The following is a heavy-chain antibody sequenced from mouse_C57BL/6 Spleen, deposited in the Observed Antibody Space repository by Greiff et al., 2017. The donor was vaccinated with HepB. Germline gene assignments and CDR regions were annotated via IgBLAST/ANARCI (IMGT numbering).Heavy chain of an antibody. Sequence: EVQLQQSGPELVKPGASVKMSCKASGYTFTDYNMHWVKQSHGKSLEWIGYINPNNGGTSYNQKFKGKATLTVNKSSSTAYMELRSLTSEDSAVYYCSRTAFLRFDYWGQGTTLPVSS. CDR1: GYTFTDYN. CDR2: INPNNGGT. CDR3: SRTAFLRFDY. V-gene: IGHV1-22*01. D-gene: IGHD1-2*01. J-gene: IGHJ2*01.